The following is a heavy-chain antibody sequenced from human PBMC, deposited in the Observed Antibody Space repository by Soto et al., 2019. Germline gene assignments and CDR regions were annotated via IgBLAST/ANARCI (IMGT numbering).Heavy chain of an antibody. CDR1: GGSISSGVYY. D-gene: IGHD2-8*01. CDR3: ARWLSYAIDYNWFDP. V-gene: IGHV4-31*03. CDR2: IYYSGST. J-gene: IGHJ5*02. Sequence: SETLSLTCTVSGGSISSGVYYWSWIRQHPGKGLEWIGYIYYSGSTYYNPSLKSRVTISVDTSKNQFSLKLSSVTAADTAVYYCARWLSYAIDYNWFDPWGQGTLVTVSS.